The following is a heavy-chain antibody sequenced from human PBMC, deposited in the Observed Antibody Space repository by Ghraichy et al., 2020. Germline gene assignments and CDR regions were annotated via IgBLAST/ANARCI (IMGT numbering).Heavy chain of an antibody. D-gene: IGHD2-15*01. Sequence: ASVKVSCKTSGFTFTTSYVHWVRQAPGQGLEWMGTINSGGGSTSYAQKFQGRVTMSRDTSTTTVYMEMTSLTSEDTAVYYCASGCTVGSCYGYYFYPMDVWGQGTTGARSS. CDR1: GFTFTTSY. CDR2: INSGGGST. V-gene: IGHV1-46*01. CDR3: ASGCTVGSCYGYYFYPMDV. J-gene: IGHJ6*03.